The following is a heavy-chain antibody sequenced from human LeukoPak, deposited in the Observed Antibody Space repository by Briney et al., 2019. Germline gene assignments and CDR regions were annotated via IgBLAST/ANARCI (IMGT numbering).Heavy chain of an antibody. CDR2: INPDSGGT. V-gene: IGHV1-2*02. CDR1: GYTFTGYF. D-gene: IGHD5-18*01. CDR3: ARGYAEYFQD. J-gene: IGHJ1*01. Sequence: GESLKISCKASGYTFTGYFMHWVRQAPGQGLEWMGWINPDSGGTNYAQKFQGRVTMARDTSISTAYMELTSLRSDDTAIYYCARGYAEYFQDWGQGTLVTVSS.